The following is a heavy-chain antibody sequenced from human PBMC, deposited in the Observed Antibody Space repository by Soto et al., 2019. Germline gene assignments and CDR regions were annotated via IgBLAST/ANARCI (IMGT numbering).Heavy chain of an antibody. CDR1: GFTFSSYA. J-gene: IGHJ4*02. D-gene: IGHD4-17*01. V-gene: IGHV3-23*01. CDR2: ISGSGGST. Sequence: EVQLLESGGGLVQPGGSLRLSCAASGFTFSSYAMSWVRQAPGKGLEWVSAISGSGGSTYYADSVKGRFTISRDNSKNTQYLQMNSLRAEDTAVYYCAKARTYGGHPPHYWGQGTLVTVSS. CDR3: AKARTYGGHPPHY.